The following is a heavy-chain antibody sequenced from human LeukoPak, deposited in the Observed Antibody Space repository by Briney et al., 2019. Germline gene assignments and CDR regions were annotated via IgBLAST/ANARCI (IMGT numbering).Heavy chain of an antibody. D-gene: IGHD3-22*01. CDR3: ARGKTYYDISKDAFDI. Sequence: SETLSLTCAVYGGSFSGYYWSWIRQPPGKGLEWIGYTYYSGSTNYNPSLKSRVTMSVDTSKNQFSLKLSSVTAADTAVYYCARGKTYYDISKDAFDIWGQGTMVTVSS. CDR1: GGSFSGYY. CDR2: TYYSGST. J-gene: IGHJ3*02. V-gene: IGHV4-59*01.